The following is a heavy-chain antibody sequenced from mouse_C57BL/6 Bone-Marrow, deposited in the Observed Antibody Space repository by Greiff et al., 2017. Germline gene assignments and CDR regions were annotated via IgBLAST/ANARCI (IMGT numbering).Heavy chain of an antibody. CDR1: GYTFTSYW. V-gene: IGHV1-72*01. Sequence: VQLQQSGAELVKPGASVKLSCKASGYTFTSYWMHWVKQRPGRGLEWIGSIDPNSGGTKYNEKFKSKATLTVDQSSTTVSMQLSSLTSEDSAVYCCASDRAMDYWGQGTTVTVSS. CDR2: IDPNSGGT. J-gene: IGHJ4*01. CDR3: ASDRAMDY.